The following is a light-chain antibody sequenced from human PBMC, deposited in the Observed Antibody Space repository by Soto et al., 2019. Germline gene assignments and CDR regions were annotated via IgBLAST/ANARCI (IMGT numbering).Light chain of an antibody. Sequence: EIVMTQSPATLSVSPGEGTTLSCRASQSVDRNYLAWYQQKPGQAPRLLIYVASNRATGIPDRFSGSGSGTDFTLTISRLEPEDFAVYYCQQYGSSPLTFGGGTKVDIK. J-gene: IGKJ4*01. CDR1: QSVDRNY. CDR2: VAS. V-gene: IGKV3-20*01. CDR3: QQYGSSPLT.